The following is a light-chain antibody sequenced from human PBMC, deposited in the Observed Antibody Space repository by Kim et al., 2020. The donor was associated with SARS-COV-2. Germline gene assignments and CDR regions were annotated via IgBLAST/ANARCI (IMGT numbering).Light chain of an antibody. J-gene: IGKJ1*01. CDR1: QSISSW. Sequence: SASVGDRVTITCEASQSISSWLAEYQQKPVEGGGWVMYVSSSLESGVPSRFSGSGSGTEFTLTISSLQPDDFATYYCQQYSTLWTFGQGTKVDIK. CDR2: VSS. CDR3: QQYSTLWT. V-gene: IGKV1-5*03.